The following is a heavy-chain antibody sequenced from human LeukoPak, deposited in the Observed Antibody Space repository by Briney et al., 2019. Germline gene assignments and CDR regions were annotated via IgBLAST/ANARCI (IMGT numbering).Heavy chain of an antibody. CDR2: INHSGST. V-gene: IGHV4-34*01. CDR1: GGSFCGFY. D-gene: IGHD4-17*01. Sequence: SETLSFTCSLYGGSFCGFYWSRMRQPPGKGLEWIGEINHSGSTNYNPSLKSRVTISVDTSKNQFSLMLSSVTAADTAVYYCARGYGAYEPQRFETRGQRTLVTVSS. CDR3: ARGYGAYEPQRFET. J-gene: IGHJ5*02.